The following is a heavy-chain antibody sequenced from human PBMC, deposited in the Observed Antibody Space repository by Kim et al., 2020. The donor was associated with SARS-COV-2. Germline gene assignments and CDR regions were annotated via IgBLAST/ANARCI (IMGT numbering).Heavy chain of an antibody. CDR2: INTNTGNP. D-gene: IGHD6-13*01. Sequence: ASVKVSCKASGYTFTSYAMNWVRQAPGQGLEWMGWINTNTGNPTYAQGFTGRFVFSLDTSVSTAYLQISSLKAEDTAVYYCARGRSSSWYGASNRYYYYGMDVWGQGTTVTVSS. J-gene: IGHJ6*02. CDR3: ARGRSSSWYGASNRYYYYGMDV. CDR1: GYTFTSYA. V-gene: IGHV7-4-1*02.